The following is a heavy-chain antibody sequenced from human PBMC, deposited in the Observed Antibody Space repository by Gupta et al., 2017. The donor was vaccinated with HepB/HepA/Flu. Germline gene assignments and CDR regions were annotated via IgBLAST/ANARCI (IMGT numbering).Heavy chain of an antibody. Sequence: EVQLVESGGGLVKPGGSLRLSCAASGFTFSSYSMNWVRQAPGKGLEWVSSISSSSSYIYYADSVKGRFTISRDNAKNSLYLQMNSLRAEDTAVYYCARDPHPIPVAGKGHVPNWFDPWGQGTLVTVSS. J-gene: IGHJ5*02. CDR3: ARDPHPIPVAGKGHVPNWFDP. CDR2: ISSSSSYI. D-gene: IGHD6-19*01. CDR1: GFTFSSYS. V-gene: IGHV3-21*01.